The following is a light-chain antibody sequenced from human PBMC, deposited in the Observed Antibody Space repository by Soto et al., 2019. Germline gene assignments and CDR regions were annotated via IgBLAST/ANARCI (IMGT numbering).Light chain of an antibody. CDR2: GSS. CDR3: PPYRSSPPYT. Sequence: VWTQSPGTLSLSPGERATLSCRASQRVSNNSLAWYQQKPDQAPRLLIFGSSDRATGIPDRCRGRGSGTDFPLTISRLEAEDCAMSYCPPYRSSPPYTFGLGTTRAIK. V-gene: IGKV3-20*01. J-gene: IGKJ2*01. CDR1: QRVSNNS.